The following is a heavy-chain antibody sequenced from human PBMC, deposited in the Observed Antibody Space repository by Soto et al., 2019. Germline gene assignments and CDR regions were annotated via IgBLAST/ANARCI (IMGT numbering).Heavy chain of an antibody. CDR1: GGSISSGNQY. CDR3: AREVMEAGDTDAFDI. Sequence: QVQLQESGPGLVKPSQTLSLTCTVSGGSISSGNQYWSWIRQHPEKGLEWIGYISYAGTTHYNPSLGSRVTISIDTSKNQCSLKVSSVTAADTAVFYCAREVMEAGDTDAFDIWGQGTVVTVSA. CDR2: ISYAGTT. J-gene: IGHJ3*02. D-gene: IGHD6-13*01. V-gene: IGHV4-31*03.